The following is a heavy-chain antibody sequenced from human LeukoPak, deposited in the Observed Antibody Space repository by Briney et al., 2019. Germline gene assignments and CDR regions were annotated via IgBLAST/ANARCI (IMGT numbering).Heavy chain of an antibody. CDR1: GYTFTNYY. CDR3: ARDSGSGISNTNWFDP. V-gene: IGHV1-46*01. J-gene: IGHJ5*02. CDR2: INPSDHTT. Sequence: GASVKVSCKASGYTFTNYYMHWVRQAPGQGLEWLGVINPSDHTTSYSQRFQGRVTMTRDTSTSTVYMDLSSLRSEDTAVYFCARDSGSGISNTNWFDPWSQGTLVTVSS. D-gene: IGHD3-10*01.